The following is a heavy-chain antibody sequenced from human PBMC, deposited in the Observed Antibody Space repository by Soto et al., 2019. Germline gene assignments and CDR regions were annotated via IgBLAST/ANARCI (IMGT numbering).Heavy chain of an antibody. CDR3: AKSGDGVDYYYYGMDV. Sequence: GGSLRLSCAASGFTFSSYAMSWVRQAPGKGLEWVSAISGSGGSTYYADSVKGRFTISRDNSKNTLYLQMNSLRAEDTAVYYCAKSGDGVDYYYYGMDVWGQGTTVTVSS. J-gene: IGHJ6*02. V-gene: IGHV3-23*01. CDR2: ISGSGGST. D-gene: IGHD2-15*01. CDR1: GFTFSSYA.